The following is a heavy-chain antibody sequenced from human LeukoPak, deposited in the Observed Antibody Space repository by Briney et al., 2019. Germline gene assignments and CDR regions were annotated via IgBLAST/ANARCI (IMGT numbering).Heavy chain of an antibody. D-gene: IGHD4-23*01. CDR1: GVSVSSGSYY. CDR3: ARDMGAPDYGSYSVDY. Sequence: SETLSLTCTVSGVSVSSGSYYWSWIRQPPGRGLEWIAYIHYSGSAAYNPSLKSRVTISRDMSTNQFSLKMTSVTAADTAVYFCARDMGAPDYGSYSVDYWGQGTLVTVSS. V-gene: IGHV4-61*01. J-gene: IGHJ4*02. CDR2: IHYSGSA.